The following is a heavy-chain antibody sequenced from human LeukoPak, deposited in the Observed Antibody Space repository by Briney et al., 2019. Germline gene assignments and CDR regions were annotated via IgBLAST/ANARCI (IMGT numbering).Heavy chain of an antibody. Sequence: GGSLRLSCAVSGFTFSNYAMTWVRQAPGKVLEWVSAISGSGDNTYYADSVKGRFTVSRDNSKNTLYVQMNSLRAEDTAVYYCARAGGSGKYYMDVWGKGTTVTISS. J-gene: IGHJ6*03. V-gene: IGHV3-23*01. CDR1: GFTFSNYA. CDR2: ISGSGDNT. CDR3: ARAGGSGKYYMDV. D-gene: IGHD3-10*01.